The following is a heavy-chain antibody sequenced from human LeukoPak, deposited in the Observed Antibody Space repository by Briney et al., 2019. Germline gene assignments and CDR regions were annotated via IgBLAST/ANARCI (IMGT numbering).Heavy chain of an antibody. CDR2: INAGNGNT. CDR1: GYTFTSYG. Sequence: GASVKVSCKASGYTFTSYGISWVRQAPGQRLEWMGWINAGNGNTKYSQEFQGRVTITRDTSASTAYMELSSLRSEDMAVYYCARVYGGTFDYWGQGTLVTVSS. V-gene: IGHV1-3*03. D-gene: IGHD2-8*01. J-gene: IGHJ4*02. CDR3: ARVYGGTFDY.